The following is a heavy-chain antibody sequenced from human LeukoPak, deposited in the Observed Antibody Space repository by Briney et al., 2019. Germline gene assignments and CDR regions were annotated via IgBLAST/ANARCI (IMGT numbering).Heavy chain of an antibody. CDR2: IKQDGSEK. Sequence: GGSLRLSCAASGFTFSSYWMSWVRQAPGKGLESVANIKQDGSEKYYVDSVKGRFTISRDNAKNSLYLQMNSLRAEDTAVYYCARDVLTGYPNWFDPWGQGTLVTVSS. V-gene: IGHV3-7*03. CDR3: ARDVLTGYPNWFDP. J-gene: IGHJ5*02. CDR1: GFTFSSYW. D-gene: IGHD3-9*01.